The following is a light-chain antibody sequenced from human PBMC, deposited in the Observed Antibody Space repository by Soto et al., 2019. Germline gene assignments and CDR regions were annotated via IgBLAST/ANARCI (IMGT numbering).Light chain of an antibody. CDR1: SANIGAGYD. V-gene: IGLV1-40*01. CDR2: GNS. CDR3: AAWDDRLRGLYV. Sequence: QSVLTQPPSVSGAPGQRVTISCTGSSANIGAGYDVHWYQQLPGTAPKLLIYGNSNRPSGVPDRFSGSKSGTSASLAITGLQAEDEADYYCAAWDDRLRGLYVFXIWTKLTVL. J-gene: IGLJ1*01.